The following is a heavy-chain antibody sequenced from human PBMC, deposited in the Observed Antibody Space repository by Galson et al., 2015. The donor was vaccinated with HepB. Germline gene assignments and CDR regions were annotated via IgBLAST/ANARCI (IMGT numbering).Heavy chain of an antibody. Sequence: QVQLQESGPGLVKPSQTLSLTCTVSGGSISSYYWSWIRQPPGKGLEWIGYIYYSGSTNYNPSLKSRVTISVDTSKNQFSLKLSSVTAADTAVCYCARLGGYNRLGFDYWGQGTLVTVSS. CDR2: IYYSGST. J-gene: IGHJ4*02. CDR3: ARLGGYNRLGFDY. CDR1: GGSISSYY. V-gene: IGHV4-59*08. D-gene: IGHD5-24*01.